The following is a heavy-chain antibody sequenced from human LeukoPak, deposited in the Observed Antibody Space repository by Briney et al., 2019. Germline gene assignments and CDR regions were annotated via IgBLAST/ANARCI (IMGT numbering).Heavy chain of an antibody. Sequence: GGSLRLSCAASGFTFSNAWMSWVRQAPGKGLEWVGRIKSKTDGGTTDYAAPVKGRFTISRDDSKNTLYLQMNSLKTEDTAVYYCTTDVSPIAAVRFDYWGQGTLVTVSS. CDR3: TTDVSPIAAVRFDY. V-gene: IGHV3-15*01. D-gene: IGHD6-13*01. CDR1: GFTFSNAW. J-gene: IGHJ4*02. CDR2: IKSKTDGGTT.